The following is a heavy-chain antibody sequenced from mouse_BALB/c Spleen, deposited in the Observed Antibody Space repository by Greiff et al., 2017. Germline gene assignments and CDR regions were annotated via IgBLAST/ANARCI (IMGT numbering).Heavy chain of an antibody. Sequence: DVKLVESGGDLVKPGGSLKLSCAASGFTFSSYGMSWVRQTPDKRLEWVATISSGGSYTYYPDSVKGRFTISRDNAKNTLYLQMSSLKSEDTAMYYCARRGGYSNWYFDVWGAGTTVTVSS. J-gene: IGHJ1*01. CDR1: GFTFSSYG. D-gene: IGHD2-3*01. V-gene: IGHV5-6*02. CDR2: ISSGGSYT. CDR3: ARRGGYSNWYFDV.